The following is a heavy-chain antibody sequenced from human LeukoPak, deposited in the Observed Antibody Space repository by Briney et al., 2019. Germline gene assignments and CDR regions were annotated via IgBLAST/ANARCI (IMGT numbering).Heavy chain of an antibody. Sequence: PGGSLRLSCAASGFTFRSYTMNWVCRAPGKGLEWVSTITSGGDSTYYADSMKGRFTISRDNSENTLYLQMNSLRAEDTAVYYCAKEFALSSGSVPYIWFDPWGQGTLVTVSS. J-gene: IGHJ5*02. CDR2: ITSGGDST. CDR3: AKEFALSSGSVPYIWFDP. D-gene: IGHD3-22*01. CDR1: GFTFRSYT. V-gene: IGHV3-23*01.